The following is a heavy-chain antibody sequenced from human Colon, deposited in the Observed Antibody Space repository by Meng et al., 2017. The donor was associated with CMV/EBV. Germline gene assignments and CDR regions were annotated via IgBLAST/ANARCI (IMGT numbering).Heavy chain of an antibody. J-gene: IGHJ4*02. D-gene: IGHD2-21*01. CDR1: GITLSNYV. V-gene: IGHV3-23*01. CDR2: ISGSGYSV. CDR3: AKHGGGED. Sequence: GESLKISCAASGITLSNYVMSWVRQAPGKGLEWVSRISGSGYSVDYADSVKGRFTISRDNSKNTLYLQMNSLRAEDTAVYYCAKHGGGEDWGQGTLVTVSS.